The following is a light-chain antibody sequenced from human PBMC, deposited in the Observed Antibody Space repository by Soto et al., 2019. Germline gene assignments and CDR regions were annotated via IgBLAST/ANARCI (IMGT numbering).Light chain of an antibody. CDR1: QVIGSRY. CDR3: QQFGSSIPHT. V-gene: IGKV3-20*01. Sequence: EIVMTQSPGTLSLSPGERATISCRASQVIGSRYLAWYHQKSGQAPRLLIYGASSRATGIPDRFSGSGSGTDVTLTISRLEPEDFGVYYCQQFGSSIPHTFGQGTKLEIK. J-gene: IGKJ2*01. CDR2: GAS.